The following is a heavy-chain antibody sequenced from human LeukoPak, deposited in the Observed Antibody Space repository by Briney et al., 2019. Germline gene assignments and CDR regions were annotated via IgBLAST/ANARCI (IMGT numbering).Heavy chain of an antibody. CDR3: ARGKGIATRPYYFDY. D-gene: IGHD6-6*01. Sequence: PGGSLRLSCAASGFTFSDYYMTWVRQAPGKGLEWVSYTSSGGSYTDYADSVKGRFAIYRDNARNSLYLQMNSLRGEDTSVYYCARGKGIATRPYYFDYWGQGTLVTVSS. CDR2: TSSGGSYT. V-gene: IGHV3-11*06. J-gene: IGHJ4*02. CDR1: GFTFSDYY.